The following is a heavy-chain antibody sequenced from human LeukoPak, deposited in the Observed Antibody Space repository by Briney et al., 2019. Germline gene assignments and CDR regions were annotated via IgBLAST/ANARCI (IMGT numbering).Heavy chain of an antibody. J-gene: IGHJ4*02. D-gene: IGHD1-1*01. CDR1: GFTFRSYA. CDR2: INQDGRQE. CDR3: ARDNSRNDLEY. V-gene: IGHV3-7*04. Sequence: GGSLRLSCAASGFTFRSYAMNWVRQAPGKGLQWVANINQDGRQEYYVDSVKGRFTISRDNAKNSLYLQINSLRAEDTAVYYCARDNSRNDLEYWGQGTLVTVS.